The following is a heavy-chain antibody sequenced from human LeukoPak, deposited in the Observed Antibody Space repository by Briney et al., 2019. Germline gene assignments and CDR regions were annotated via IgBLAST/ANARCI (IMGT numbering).Heavy chain of an antibody. Sequence: ASVKVPCKASGYTFTSYYMHWVRQAPGQGLEWMGWISAYNGNTNYAQKLQGRVTMTTDTSTSTAYMELRSLRSDDTAVYYCARDVVDLTIPFDYWGQGTLVTVSS. D-gene: IGHD2-21*01. J-gene: IGHJ4*02. CDR3: ARDVVDLTIPFDY. CDR1: GYTFTSYY. V-gene: IGHV1-18*04. CDR2: ISAYNGNT.